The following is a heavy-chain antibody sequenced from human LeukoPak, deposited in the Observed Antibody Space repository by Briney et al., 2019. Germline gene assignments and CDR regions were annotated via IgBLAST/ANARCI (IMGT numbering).Heavy chain of an antibody. Sequence: SVKVSCKASGYTFTGYYMHWVRQAPGQGLEWMGRINPNSGGTNYAQKFQGRVTMTRDTSISTAYMELSRLRSDDTAVYYCARGYYDSSGYYSDYWGQGTLVTVSS. D-gene: IGHD3-22*01. J-gene: IGHJ4*02. CDR3: ARGYYDSSGYYSDY. CDR1: GYTFTGYY. CDR2: INPNSGGT. V-gene: IGHV1-2*06.